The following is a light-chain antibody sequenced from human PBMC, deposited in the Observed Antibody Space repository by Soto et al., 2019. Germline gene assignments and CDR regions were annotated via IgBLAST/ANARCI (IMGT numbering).Light chain of an antibody. V-gene: IGLV7-46*01. CDR3: LLSYSGARLYV. Sequence: QSVVTHDPSLTVSPGGTVALTCGSSTGAVTSGHYPYWFQQKPGQAPRTLIYDTSNKHSWTPARFSGSLLGGKAALTLSGAQPEDEAEYYCLLSYSGARLYVFGTGTKVTVL. CDR2: DTS. CDR1: TGAVTSGHY. J-gene: IGLJ1*01.